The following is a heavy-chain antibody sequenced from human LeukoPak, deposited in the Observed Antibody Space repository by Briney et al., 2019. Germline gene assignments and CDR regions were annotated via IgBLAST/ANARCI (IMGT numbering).Heavy chain of an antibody. Sequence: PGGSLRLSCAASGFTVSSNYMSWVRQAPGKGLEWVSVIYSGGSTYYADSVKGRFTISRDNSKNTLYLQMNSLRAEDTAVYYCARDEVAATRGAFDIWGQGTMVAVPS. J-gene: IGHJ3*02. V-gene: IGHV3-66*01. D-gene: IGHD2-15*01. CDR3: ARDEVAATRGAFDI. CDR2: IYSGGST. CDR1: GFTVSSNY.